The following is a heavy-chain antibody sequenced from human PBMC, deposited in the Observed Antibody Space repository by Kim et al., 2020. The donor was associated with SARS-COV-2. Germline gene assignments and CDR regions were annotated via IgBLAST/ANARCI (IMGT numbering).Heavy chain of an antibody. CDR2: ISSSSSTI. V-gene: IGHV3-48*02. Sequence: GGSLRLSCAASGFTFSSYSMNWVRQAPGKGLEWVSYISSSSSTIYYADSVKGRFTISRDNAKNSLYLQMNSLRDEDTAVYYCAGGGGDYYYYGMEVWGQGDTVTISS. J-gene: IGHJ6*01. CDR1: GFTFSSYS. CDR3: AGGGGDYYYYGMEV. D-gene: IGHD2-15*01.